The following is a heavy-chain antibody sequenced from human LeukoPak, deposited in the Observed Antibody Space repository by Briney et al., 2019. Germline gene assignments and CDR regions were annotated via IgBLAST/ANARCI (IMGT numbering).Heavy chain of an antibody. V-gene: IGHV1-2*02. CDR1: GYTFTSYD. CDR3: AKGTSHWTIDY. Sequence: GASVKVSCKASGYTFTSYDINWVRQATGQGLEWMGWINPNSGGTNYAQKFQGRVTMTRDTSISTAYMELSRLRSDDTAVYYCAKGTSHWTIDYWGQGTLVTVSS. CDR2: INPNSGGT. D-gene: IGHD2-2*01. J-gene: IGHJ4*02.